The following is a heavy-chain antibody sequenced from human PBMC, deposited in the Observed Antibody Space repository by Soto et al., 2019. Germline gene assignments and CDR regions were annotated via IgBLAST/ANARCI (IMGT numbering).Heavy chain of an antibody. CDR3: ARESGGATATLDYYYFYMDV. CDR1: GDSFNDYY. Sequence: VQLVQSGAEVRKPGASVKVSCKSSGDSFNDYYIHWVRQAPGQGLEWMGWINPNGGVTKYAQKFQGWVTMTRDTSIRTVYMELSRLRSDDTAIYYCARESGGATATLDYYYFYMDVWDKGTTVTVSS. CDR2: INPNGGVT. D-gene: IGHD5-12*01. V-gene: IGHV1-2*04. J-gene: IGHJ6*03.